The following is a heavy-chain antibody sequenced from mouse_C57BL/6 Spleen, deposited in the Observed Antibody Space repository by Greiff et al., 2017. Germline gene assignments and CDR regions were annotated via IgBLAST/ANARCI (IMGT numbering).Heavy chain of an antibody. CDR3: ARCSYDYAMDY. D-gene: IGHD1-1*01. J-gene: IGHJ4*01. CDR1: GYTFTSYW. CDR2: LYPGSGST. V-gene: IGHV1-55*01. Sequence: QVQLQQPGAELVKPGASVKMSCKASGYTFTSYWITWVKQRPGQGLEWIGDLYPGSGSTNYNEKFKSKATLTVDTSSSTAYMQLSSLTSEDSAVYYCARCSYDYAMDYWGQGTSVTVSS.